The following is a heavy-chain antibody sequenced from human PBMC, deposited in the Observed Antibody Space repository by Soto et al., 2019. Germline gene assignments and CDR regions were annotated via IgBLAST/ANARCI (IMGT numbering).Heavy chain of an antibody. V-gene: IGHV4-4*07. J-gene: IGHJ4*02. D-gene: IGHD3-3*01. CDR1: GGSISNYF. CDR2: IDNSGST. Sequence: SETLSLTCTVSGGSISNYFCNWIRQPAGKGLEWIGRIDNSGSTNYNPSLKSRITVSADTSRNQFSLKLNSVTAADTAVYYCARGGQDFWSGPFDYWGQGALVTVSS. CDR3: ARGGQDFWSGPFDY.